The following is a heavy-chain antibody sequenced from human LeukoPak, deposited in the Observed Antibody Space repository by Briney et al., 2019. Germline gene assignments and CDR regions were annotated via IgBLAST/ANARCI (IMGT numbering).Heavy chain of an antibody. CDR3: AKGDPYGSGSYPVDY. V-gene: IGHV3-30*18. CDR1: GFTFSRYG. CDR2: ISYDGSNK. Sequence: GGSLRLPCAASGFTFSRYGMHWVRQASGKGLEWVALISYDGSNKYYADSVKGRFTISGDNSKNTLYLQMNSLRPEDTAVYHCAKGDPYGSGSYPVDYWGQGTLVTVSS. D-gene: IGHD3-10*01. J-gene: IGHJ4*02.